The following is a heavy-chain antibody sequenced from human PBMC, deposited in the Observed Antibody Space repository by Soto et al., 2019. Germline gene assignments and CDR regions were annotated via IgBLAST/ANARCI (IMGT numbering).Heavy chain of an antibody. V-gene: IGHV4-31*03. CDR2: IYYSGST. D-gene: IGHD2-15*01. J-gene: IGHJ3*01. CDR3: QSYCSGGSCYRTNAFAF. Sequence: PSETLSLTCTVSGGSISSGGYYWSWIRQHPGKGLEWIGYIYYSGSTYYNPSLKSRVTISVDTSKNQFSLKLSSVTAADTAVYYCQSYCSGGSCYRTNAFAFWGQGTLVTVSS. CDR1: GGSISSGGYY.